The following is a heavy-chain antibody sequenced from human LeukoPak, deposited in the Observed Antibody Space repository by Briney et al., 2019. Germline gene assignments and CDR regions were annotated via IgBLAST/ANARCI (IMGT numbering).Heavy chain of an antibody. CDR3: AKERKSEGYFDY. J-gene: IGHJ4*02. Sequence: GGSLRLSSAASLFTLSIYAMSWVRPALGKGREWVSALSGSGGSSYYAESVRGRFTISRDNSTNTLYLQMNSLRAKDTAVYYCAKERKSEGYFDYWGQGTLVTVSS. V-gene: IGHV3-23*01. CDR1: LFTLSIYA. D-gene: IGHD3/OR15-3a*01. CDR2: LSGSGGSS.